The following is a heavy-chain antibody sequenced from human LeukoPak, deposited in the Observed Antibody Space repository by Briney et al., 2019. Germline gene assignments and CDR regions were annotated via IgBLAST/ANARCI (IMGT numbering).Heavy chain of an antibody. CDR2: ISSSGSTI. CDR3: ARVVVKDYYYYMDV. Sequence: GGSLRLSCAASGFTFSDYYMSWIRQAPGKGLEWVSYISSSGSTIYYADSVKGRFTTSRDNAKNSLYLQMNSLRAEDTAVYYCARVVVKDYYYYMDVWGKGTTVTISS. J-gene: IGHJ6*03. D-gene: IGHD2-21*01. V-gene: IGHV3-11*01. CDR1: GFTFSDYY.